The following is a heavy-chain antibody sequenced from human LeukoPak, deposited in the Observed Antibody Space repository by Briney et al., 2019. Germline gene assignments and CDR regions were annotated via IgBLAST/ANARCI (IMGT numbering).Heavy chain of an antibody. CDR1: GFTFSGSA. CDR2: IRSTANGYAT. D-gene: IGHD3-10*01. J-gene: IGHJ4*02. V-gene: IGHV3-73*01. Sequence: PGGSLRLSCAASGFTFSGSALHWVRQASGKGLEWVGRIRSTANGYATAYAASVKGRFTISRDDSKNTAYLQMDSLKTEDTAVYYCTGNYYGSGRYADFDYWGQGTLVTVSS. CDR3: TGNYYGSGRYADFDY.